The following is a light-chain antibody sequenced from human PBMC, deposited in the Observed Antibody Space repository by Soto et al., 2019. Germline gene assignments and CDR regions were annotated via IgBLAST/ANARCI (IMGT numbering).Light chain of an antibody. CDR3: RQCGSSPYT. CDR2: GAS. Sequence: DSVLTQSPGPLSLSPGVRATLSCMASQSVGSSYLGWYQQIPGHAPRLLLYGASSRATGIPDRFSSRWSGTDFTITISTLEPEDHGGYYCRQCGSSPYTFGQGTHLEIK. V-gene: IGKV3-20*01. CDR1: QSVGSSY. J-gene: IGKJ2*01.